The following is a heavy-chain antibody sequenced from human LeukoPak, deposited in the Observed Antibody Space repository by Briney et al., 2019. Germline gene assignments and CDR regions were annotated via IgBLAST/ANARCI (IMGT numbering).Heavy chain of an antibody. Sequence: PSETLSLTCTVSGASPYWTWIRQPPGKGLEWIGYIYSTTGTTNSNPSLKSRVTMSLDTSKKHLSLKLSAVTAADTAVYYCARGYGWYVPWGQGILVIVSS. J-gene: IGHJ5*02. D-gene: IGHD3-10*01. CDR2: IYSTTGTT. CDR3: ARGYGWYVP. V-gene: IGHV4-4*09. CDR1: GASPY.